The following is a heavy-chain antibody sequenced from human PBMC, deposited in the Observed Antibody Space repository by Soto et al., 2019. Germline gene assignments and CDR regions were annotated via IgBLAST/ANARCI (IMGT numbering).Heavy chain of an antibody. Sequence: QEQLVESGGGVVQPGRSLRLSCAASGFIFANYGMHWVRQAPGKGLEWVARITYEGSNKSYADAVKGRFTISRDNAKNMVSLQMDSLRAEDTAVYYCAKARSANNWANYYGLDVWGQGNTVTVSS. J-gene: IGHJ6*02. CDR1: GFIFANYG. CDR2: ITYEGSNK. D-gene: IGHD1-1*01. CDR3: AKARSANNWANYYGLDV. V-gene: IGHV3-30*18.